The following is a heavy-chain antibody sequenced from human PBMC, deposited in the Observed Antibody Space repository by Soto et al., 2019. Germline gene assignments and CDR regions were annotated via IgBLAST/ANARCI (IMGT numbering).Heavy chain of an antibody. J-gene: IGHJ6*02. CDR3: ARDRPRGYSGYGGMDV. D-gene: IGHD5-12*01. V-gene: IGHV4-31*03. Sequence: QVQLQESGPGLVKPSQTLSLTCTVSGGSISSGGYYWSWIRQHPGKGLEWIGYIYYSGSTYYNPSIKSRVTISVDTSKNQFSLKLSSVTAADTAVYYCARDRPRGYSGYGGMDVWGQGTTVTVSS. CDR1: GGSISSGGYY. CDR2: IYYSGST.